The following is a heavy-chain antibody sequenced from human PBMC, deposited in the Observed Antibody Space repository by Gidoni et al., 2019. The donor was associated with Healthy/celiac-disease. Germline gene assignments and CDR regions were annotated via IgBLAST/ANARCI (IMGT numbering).Heavy chain of an antibody. CDR1: GFTFSIYW. CDR2: IKQDGSEK. Sequence: EVQLVESGGGLVQPGGSLRLSCAASGFTFSIYWMSWVRQAPGKGLEWVANIKQDGSEKYYVDSVKGRFTISRDNAKNSLYLQMNSLRAEDTAVYYCAREEYYDSSGPDAFDIWGQGTMVTVSS. D-gene: IGHD3-22*01. J-gene: IGHJ3*02. CDR3: AREEYYDSSGPDAFDI. V-gene: IGHV3-7*01.